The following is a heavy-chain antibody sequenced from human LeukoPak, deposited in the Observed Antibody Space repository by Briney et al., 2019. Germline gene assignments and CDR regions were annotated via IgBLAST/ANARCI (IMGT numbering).Heavy chain of an antibody. CDR1: GGSISSNSYY. D-gene: IGHD7-27*01. CDR3: ARHRSGEDYFDY. Sequence: KASETLSLTCTVSGGSISSNSYYWGWIRQPPGKGLEWIGSIYYSGSAYYNPSLKSRVTISVDTSKNQFSLKLGSVTAADTAVYYCARHRSGEDYFDYWGQGTLVTVSS. V-gene: IGHV4-39*01. CDR2: IYYSGSA. J-gene: IGHJ4*02.